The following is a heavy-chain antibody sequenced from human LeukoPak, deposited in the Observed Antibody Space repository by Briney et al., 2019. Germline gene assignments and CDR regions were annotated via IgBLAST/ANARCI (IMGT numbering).Heavy chain of an antibody. CDR3: ARQVLYYYDSSGRVNF. CDR1: GGSISSSYY. V-gene: IGHV4-39*01. Sequence: SETLSLTCTVSGGSISSSYYWGWIRQPPGKGLEWIGSIYYSGSTYYNPSLKSRVTISVDTSKNQFSLKLSSVTAADTAVYYCARQVLYYYDSSGRVNFWGQGTLVTVSS. D-gene: IGHD3-22*01. CDR2: IYYSGST. J-gene: IGHJ4*02.